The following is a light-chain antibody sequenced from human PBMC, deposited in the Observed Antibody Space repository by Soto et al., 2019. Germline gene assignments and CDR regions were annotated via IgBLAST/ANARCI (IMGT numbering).Light chain of an antibody. J-gene: IGKJ5*01. V-gene: IGKV1-33*01. CDR3: QQYESLPLT. CDR2: DAS. Sequence: DIQMTQSPSSLSASVGDRVTITCQASQDINKNLIWYQQKPGKAPKLLIYDASDLVTGVPSRFRGSGSGTGFTFTISSLQPEDFATYYCQQYESLPLTFGQVTRLEIK. CDR1: QDINKN.